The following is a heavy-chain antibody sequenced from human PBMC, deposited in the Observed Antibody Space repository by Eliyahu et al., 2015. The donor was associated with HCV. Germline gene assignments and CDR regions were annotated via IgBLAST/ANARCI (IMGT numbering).Heavy chain of an antibody. Sequence: QVQLVESGGGVVQPGRSLRLSCAASGFXFSSYGMHWVRQAPGKGLEWVAVIWYDGSNKYYADSVKGRFTISRDNSKNTLYLQMNSLRAEDTAVYYCARARVAPRVKGFDYWGQGTLVTVSS. CDR1: GFXFSSYG. V-gene: IGHV3-33*01. CDR2: IWYDGSNK. D-gene: IGHD3-3*01. J-gene: IGHJ4*02. CDR3: ARARVAPRVKGFDY.